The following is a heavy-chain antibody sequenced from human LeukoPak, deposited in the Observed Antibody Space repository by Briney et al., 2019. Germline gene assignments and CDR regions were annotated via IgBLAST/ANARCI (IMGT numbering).Heavy chain of an antibody. CDR3: AKLSSNYDFWSGYYGGY. J-gene: IGHJ4*02. Sequence: SGGSLRLSXAASGFTFSSYGMHWVRQAPGKGLEWVAFIRYDGSNKYYADSVKGRFTISRDNSKNTLYLQMNSLRAEDTAVYYCAKLSSNYDFWSGYYGGYWGQGTLVTVSS. CDR1: GFTFSSYG. V-gene: IGHV3-30*02. CDR2: IRYDGSNK. D-gene: IGHD3-3*01.